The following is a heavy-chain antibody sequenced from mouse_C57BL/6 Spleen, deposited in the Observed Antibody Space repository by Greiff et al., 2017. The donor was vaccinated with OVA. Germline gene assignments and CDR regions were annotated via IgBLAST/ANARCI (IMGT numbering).Heavy chain of an antibody. J-gene: IGHJ4*01. V-gene: IGHV1-64*01. Sequence: QVQLQQPGAELVKPGASVKLSCKASGYTFTSYWMHWVKQRPGQGLEWIGMIHPNSGSTNYNEKFKSKATLTVDKSSSTAYMQLSSLTSEDSAVYYCARHDGYHYYAMDYWGQGTSVTVSS. CDR3: ARHDGYHYYAMDY. CDR2: IHPNSGST. CDR1: GYTFTSYW. D-gene: IGHD2-3*01.